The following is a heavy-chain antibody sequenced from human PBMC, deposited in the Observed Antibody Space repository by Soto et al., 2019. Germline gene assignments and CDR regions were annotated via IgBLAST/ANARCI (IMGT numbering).Heavy chain of an antibody. Sequence: EVQLVDSGGDLVQPGGSLRLSCAASGFTFSTYWMSWVRQAPGKGLEWVVNIDPDGSQKYYVDSVNGRFTISRDNAKTSLYPQTNSLRAVDTVVYYWARDMGPSWASGYWGQGTLVTVSS. J-gene: IGHJ4*02. CDR2: IDPDGSQK. CDR3: ARDMGPSWASGY. V-gene: IGHV3-7*03. D-gene: IGHD3-10*01. CDR1: GFTFSTYW.